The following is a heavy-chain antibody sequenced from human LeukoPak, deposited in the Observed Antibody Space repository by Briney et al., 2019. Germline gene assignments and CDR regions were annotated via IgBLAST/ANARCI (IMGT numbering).Heavy chain of an antibody. J-gene: IGHJ3*02. CDR2: IDWDDDK. V-gene: IGHV2-70*11. D-gene: IGHD6-6*01. CDR1: GGSISSYY. CDR3: ARIMAARLYAFDI. Sequence: TLSLTCTVSGGSISSYYWSWIRQPPGKALEWLARIDWDDDKYYSTSLKTRLTISKDTSKNQVVLTMTNMDPVDTATYYCARIMAARLYAFDIWGQGTMVTVSS.